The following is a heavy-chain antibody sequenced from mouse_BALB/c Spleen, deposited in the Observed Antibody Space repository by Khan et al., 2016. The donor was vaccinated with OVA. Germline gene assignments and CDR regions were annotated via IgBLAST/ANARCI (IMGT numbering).Heavy chain of an antibody. CDR2: IWAGGST. J-gene: IGHJ3*01. CDR3: ARAFYNGAWFAY. D-gene: IGHD1-3*01. Sequence: VQLQESGPGLVAPSQTLSITCTVSGFSLSNYGVHWVRQPPGKGLEWLGVIWAGGSTNHNSALMSRLSTSKDDSKSQVFLIMNSLQTDDTSMYYCARAFYNGAWFAYWGQGTLVTVSA. CDR1: GFSLSNYG. V-gene: IGHV2-9*02.